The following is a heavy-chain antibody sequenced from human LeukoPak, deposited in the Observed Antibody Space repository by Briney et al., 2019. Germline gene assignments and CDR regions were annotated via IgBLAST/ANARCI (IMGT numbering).Heavy chain of an antibody. CDR3: ARDCSSTSCYLWFDP. J-gene: IGHJ5*02. CDR2: ISSSSSYI. D-gene: IGHD2-2*01. CDR1: GFTFSSYS. V-gene: IGHV3-21*01. Sequence: PGGSLRLSCAASGFTFSSYSMNWVRQAPGKGLEWVSSISSSSSYIYYADPVKGRFTISRDNAKNSLYLQMNSLRAEDTAVYYCARDCSSTSCYLWFDPWGQGTLVTVSS.